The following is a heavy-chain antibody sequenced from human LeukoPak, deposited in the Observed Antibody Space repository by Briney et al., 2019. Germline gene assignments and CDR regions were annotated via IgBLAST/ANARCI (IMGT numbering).Heavy chain of an antibody. CDR2: IYYSGST. V-gene: IGHV4-59*01. D-gene: IGHD6-13*01. J-gene: IGHJ4*02. Sequence: SETLSLTCAVSGGSINNYYWSWIRQPPGKELEWIGYIYYSGSTNYNPSLKSRVTISIDTSNNQFSLKLSSVAAADTAVYYCARSLNSSPPFDYWGQGTLVTVSS. CDR3: ARSLNSSPPFDY. CDR1: GGSINNYY.